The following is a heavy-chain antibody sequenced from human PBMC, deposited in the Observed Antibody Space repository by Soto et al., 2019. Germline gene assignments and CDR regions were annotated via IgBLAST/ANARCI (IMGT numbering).Heavy chain of an antibody. J-gene: IGHJ3*02. CDR1: GGTFSSYA. Sequence: ASVKVSCKASGGTFSSYAISWVRQAPGQGLEWMGGIIPIFGTANYAQKFQGRVTITADESTSTAYMELSSLRSEDTAVYYCASPLNVDAFDIWGQGTMVTVSS. CDR3: ASPLNVDAFDI. CDR2: IIPIFGTA. V-gene: IGHV1-69*13. D-gene: IGHD3-16*01.